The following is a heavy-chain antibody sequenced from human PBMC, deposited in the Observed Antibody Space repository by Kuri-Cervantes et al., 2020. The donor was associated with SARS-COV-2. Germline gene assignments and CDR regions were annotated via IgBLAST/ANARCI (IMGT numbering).Heavy chain of an antibody. CDR1: GYTLTELS. Sequence: ASVKVSCKVSGYTLTELSMHWVRQAPGKGFVWMGGFDPEDGETIYAQKFQGRVTMTEDTSTDTAYMELRSLTSGDTAVYYCARDHYYDSRDDIWGQGTTVTVSS. V-gene: IGHV1-24*01. J-gene: IGHJ6*02. D-gene: IGHD3-22*01. CDR2: FDPEDGET. CDR3: ARDHYYDSRDDI.